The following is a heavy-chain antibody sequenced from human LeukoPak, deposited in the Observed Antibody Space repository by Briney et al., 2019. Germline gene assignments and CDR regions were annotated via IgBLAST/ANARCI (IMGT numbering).Heavy chain of an antibody. CDR1: GFTLSSYE. J-gene: IGHJ5*02. CDR2: IYYSGST. Sequence: GSLRLSCAASGFTLSSYEMHWVRQPPGKGLEWIGSIYYSGSTYYNPSLKSRVTISVDTSKNQFSLKLSSVTAADTAVYYCARLRYCSRTSCYTPAYYNWFDPWGQGTLVTVSS. V-gene: IGHV4-39*01. D-gene: IGHD2-2*02. CDR3: ARLRYCSRTSCYTPAYYNWFDP.